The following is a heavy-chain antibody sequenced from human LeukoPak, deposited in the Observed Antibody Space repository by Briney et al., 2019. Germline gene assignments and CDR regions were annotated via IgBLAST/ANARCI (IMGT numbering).Heavy chain of an antibody. CDR3: ARGARNDVFMNNGVSGFWPININNWFDP. CDR2: ISWNSGSI. D-gene: IGHD1-1*01. J-gene: IGHJ5*02. CDR1: GFTFDDYA. Sequence: PGGSLRLSCAASGFTFDDYAMHWVRQAPGKGLEWVSGISWNSGSIGYADSVKGRFTISRDNAKNSLYLQMNSLRAEDTALYYCARGARNDVFMNNGVSGFWPININNWFDPWGQGTLVTVSS. V-gene: IGHV3-9*01.